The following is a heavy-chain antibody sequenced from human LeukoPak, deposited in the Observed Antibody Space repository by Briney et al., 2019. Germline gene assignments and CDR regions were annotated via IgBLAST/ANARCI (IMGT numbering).Heavy chain of an antibody. V-gene: IGHV1-2*02. J-gene: IGHJ4*02. Sequence: GASVKVSCKASGYTFTGYYMHWVRQAPGKGLEWMGWINPNSGGTNYAQKFQSRVTMTRDTSISTAYMELSRLRSDDTAVYYCARIPPYYYDSSGYHSWGQGTLVTVSS. CDR3: ARIPPYYYDSSGYHS. CDR2: INPNSGGT. CDR1: GYTFTGYY. D-gene: IGHD3-22*01.